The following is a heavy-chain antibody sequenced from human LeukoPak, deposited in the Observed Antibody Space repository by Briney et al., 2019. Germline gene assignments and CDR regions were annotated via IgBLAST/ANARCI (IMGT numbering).Heavy chain of an antibody. V-gene: IGHV3-30-3*01. CDR2: TSHDEATK. Sequence: PGGSLRLSCAASGFTFSSYPMHWVRQAPGKGREWGAITSHDEATKYYADSVKGRFTISKDNSKNTLYLQMNSLRVEDTAVYYCARDDPGGIDSWGQGTLVTVSS. D-gene: IGHD1-1*01. J-gene: IGHJ4*02. CDR3: ARDDPGGIDS. CDR1: GFTFSSYP.